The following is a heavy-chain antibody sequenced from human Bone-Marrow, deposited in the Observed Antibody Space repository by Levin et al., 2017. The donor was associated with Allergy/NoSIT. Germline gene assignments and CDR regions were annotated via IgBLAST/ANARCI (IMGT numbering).Heavy chain of an antibody. CDR1: GYTFTSYD. CDR3: ATWRHYYEFGPYPRGVFDP. Sequence: KRGESLKISCKASGYTFTSYDINWVRQATGQGLEWMVWMNPNSGHTGYAQKFQGRVTMTRKTSISTAYMELSSLRSEDTAVYYCATWRHYYEFGPYPRGVFDPWGQGTLVTVSS. CDR2: MNPNSGHT. J-gene: IGHJ5*02. V-gene: IGHV1-8*01. D-gene: IGHD3-22*01.